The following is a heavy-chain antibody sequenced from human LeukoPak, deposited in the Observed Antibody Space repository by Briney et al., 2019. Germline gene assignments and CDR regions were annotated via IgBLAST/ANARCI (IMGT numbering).Heavy chain of an antibody. J-gene: IGHJ4*02. V-gene: IGHV3-21*04. D-gene: IGHD6-6*01. Sequence: GGSLRLSCAASGFTFTRFNMNWVRQAPGKGLELVSSITTSGTYIYYADSVKGRFTISRHNSKNTLYLQMNSLRAEDTAVYYCAKYSSSSVGFDYWGQGTLVTVSS. CDR3: AKYSSSSVGFDY. CDR1: GFTFTRFN. CDR2: ITTSGTYI.